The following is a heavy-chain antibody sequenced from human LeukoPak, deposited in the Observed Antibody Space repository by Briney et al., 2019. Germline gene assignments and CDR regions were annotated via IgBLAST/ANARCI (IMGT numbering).Heavy chain of an antibody. CDR1: GFTFDDYV. V-gene: IGHV3-9*01. CDR3: AKDEIMDV. CDR2: ISWNSGSI. Sequence: PGRSLRLSCAASGFTFDDYVMHWVRQAPGKGLEWVSGISWNSGSIAYADSVKGRFTTSRDNAKNSLYLEMNSLRAEDTALYYCAKDEIMDVWGKGTTVTVSS. J-gene: IGHJ6*03.